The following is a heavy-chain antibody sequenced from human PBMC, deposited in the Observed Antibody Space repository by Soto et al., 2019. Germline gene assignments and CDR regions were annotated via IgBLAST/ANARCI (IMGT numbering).Heavy chain of an antibody. V-gene: IGHV3-7*01. J-gene: IGHJ4*02. Sequence: GGSLRLSCAASGFTFSGYGMRWVRQAPGKGLEWVANIKQDGSEKYYVNYVKGRFTIPRDNATNSLYLQMNRLRAADTAVYYCARDFTSSLYYFDYWGQGTLVTVSS. CDR2: IKQDGSEK. D-gene: IGHD3-3*01. CDR1: GFTFSGYG. CDR3: ARDFTSSLYYFDY.